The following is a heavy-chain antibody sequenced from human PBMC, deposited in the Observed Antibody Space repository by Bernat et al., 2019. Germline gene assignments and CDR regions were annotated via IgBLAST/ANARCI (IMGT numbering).Heavy chain of an antibody. CDR3: ASTLRETISDFWSGYYNYYYYGMDV. Sequence: QVQLQESGPGLVKPSETLSLTCTVSGGSISSYYWSWIRQPPGKGLEWIGYIYYSGSTNYNPSLKSRITISVDTSKNQFSLKLSPVTAADTAVYYCASTLRETISDFWSGYYNYYYYGMDVWGQGTTVTVSS. CDR1: GGSISSYY. CDR2: IYYSGST. J-gene: IGHJ6*02. D-gene: IGHD3-3*01. V-gene: IGHV4-59*08.